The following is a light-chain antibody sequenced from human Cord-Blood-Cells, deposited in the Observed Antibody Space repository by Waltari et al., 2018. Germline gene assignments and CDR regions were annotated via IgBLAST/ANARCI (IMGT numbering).Light chain of an antibody. CDR2: EVS. CDR3: CSYAGSYTWV. V-gene: IGLV2-11*01. Sequence: QSALTQPRSVSGSPGQSVTISCTGTSSDVGGYNYVSWYQQHPGKPPKLMIYEVSTRPSGVPDRFSGSKAGNPASLTISGLQAEDEADYYCCSYAGSYTWVFGGGTKLTVL. CDR1: SSDVGGYNY. J-gene: IGLJ3*02.